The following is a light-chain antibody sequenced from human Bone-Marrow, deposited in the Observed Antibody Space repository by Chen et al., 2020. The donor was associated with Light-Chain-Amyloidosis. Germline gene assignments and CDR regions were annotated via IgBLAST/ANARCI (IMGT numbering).Light chain of an antibody. V-gene: IGKV3-20*01. CDR3: QQYGNSPQT. CDR2: NAF. Sequence: ETVLTRSPGTLSLSPGERATLSCRASQSVSSNYLAWYQQKPGQAPRLLIYNAFNRATGIPDRFSASGSGTDFSLTISRLEPEDFAVYYCQQYGNSPQTFGQGTKLEIK. J-gene: IGKJ2*01. CDR1: QSVSSNY.